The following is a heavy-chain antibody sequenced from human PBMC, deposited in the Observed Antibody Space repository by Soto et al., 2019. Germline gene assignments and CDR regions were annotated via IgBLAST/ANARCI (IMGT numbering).Heavy chain of an antibody. J-gene: IGHJ3*01. Sequence: QLQLKQSGPGLVKPWETLSLTCTVSGGSVSSGSFYWGWIRQPPGKGLEWNGDIYYNGDTYYNPSLKSRVTISVDTSENQFSLKLSYVTAADTAVYYCARRDIDNWNQGHAFAFWGQGTMVAVSS. CDR2: IYYNGDT. CDR3: ARRDIDNWNQGHAFAF. CDR1: GGSVSSGSFY. D-gene: IGHD1-20*01. V-gene: IGHV4-39*01.